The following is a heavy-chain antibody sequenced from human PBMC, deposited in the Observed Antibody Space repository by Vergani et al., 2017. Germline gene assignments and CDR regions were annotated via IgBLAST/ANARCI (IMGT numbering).Heavy chain of an antibody. V-gene: IGHV3-21*01. D-gene: IGHD3-16*01. CDR2: ISSSSSYI. CDR3: AVTYYDYVWGSSPPDY. J-gene: IGHJ4*02. CDR1: GFTFSSYS. Sequence: EVQLVESGGGLVKPGGSLRLSCAASGFTFSSYSMNWVRQAPGKGLEWVSSISSSSSYIYYADSVKGRFTISRENAKNSLYLQMNSLRAEDTAVYYCAVTYYDYVWGSSPPDYWGQGTLVTVSS.